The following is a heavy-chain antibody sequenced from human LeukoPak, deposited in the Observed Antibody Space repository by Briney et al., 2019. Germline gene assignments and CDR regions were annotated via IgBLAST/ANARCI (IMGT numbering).Heavy chain of an antibody. CDR1: GGSISSYY. J-gene: IGHJ4*02. CDR2: IYSSGST. V-gene: IGHV4-4*07. Sequence: SETLSLTCTVSGGSISSYYRTWIRQPAGKAREWIGRIYSSGSTNYNPYLRSRVTISVEKSKNQFSLNLTSVTAADTGVYHCAREYSSTSGRHFDYWGQGILVTVPS. D-gene: IGHD6-6*01. CDR3: AREYSSTSGRHFDY.